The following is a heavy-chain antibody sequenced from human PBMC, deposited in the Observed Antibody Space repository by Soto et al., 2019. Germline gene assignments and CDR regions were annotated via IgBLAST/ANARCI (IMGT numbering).Heavy chain of an antibody. CDR3: ARDPLGITFGGVTDD. CDR1: GYTFTSYG. D-gene: IGHD3-16*01. CDR2: ISAYNGNT. Sequence: ASVKVSCKASGYTFTSYGISWVRQAPGQGLEWMGWISAYNGNTNYAQKLQDRVTMTTDTSTSTAYMELRSLRSDDTAVYYCARDPLGITFGGVTDDWGQGTLVTVSS. V-gene: IGHV1-18*01. J-gene: IGHJ4*02.